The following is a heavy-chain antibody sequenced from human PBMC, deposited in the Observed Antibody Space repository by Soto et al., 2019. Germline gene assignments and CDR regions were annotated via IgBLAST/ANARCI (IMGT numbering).Heavy chain of an antibody. Sequence: EVQLVESGGGLIQPGGSLRLSCAASGFTVSSDYMSWVRQAPGKGLEWVSVIYTGGSTYYADSVKGRFTFSRDNSKNTRYLQMNSLRADDTAVYYCARAYGGNPALFDPWGQGTLVTVSS. J-gene: IGHJ5*02. CDR3: ARAYGGNPALFDP. CDR1: GFTVSSDY. D-gene: IGHD4-17*01. CDR2: IYTGGST. V-gene: IGHV3-53*01.